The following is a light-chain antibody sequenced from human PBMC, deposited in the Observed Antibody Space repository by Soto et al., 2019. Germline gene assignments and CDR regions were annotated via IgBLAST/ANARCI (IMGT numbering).Light chain of an antibody. Sequence: EIVMTQSPATPSVSPEERATLSCRASQSFSSKLAWSQQKRGHPPRLLIYGASTMDTGIPARFSGSGSGTDFTLTVSSVDSEDFAVYYCQQYNNWPQTFGQGTQVEIK. CDR1: QSFSSK. CDR2: GAS. J-gene: IGKJ1*01. CDR3: QQYNNWPQT. V-gene: IGKV3-15*01.